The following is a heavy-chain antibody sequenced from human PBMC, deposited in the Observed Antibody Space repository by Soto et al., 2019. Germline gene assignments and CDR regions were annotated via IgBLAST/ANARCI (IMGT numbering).Heavy chain of an antibody. CDR1: GGTFSSYA. J-gene: IGHJ5*02. CDR3: ARGGEYYYGSGKYNWFDP. CDR2: IIPIFGTA. Sequence: QVQLVQSGAEVKKPGSSVKVSCKASGGTFSSYAISWVRQAPGQGLEWMGGIIPIFGTANYAQKFQGRVTITADESTSTAYMELSSLRSEDTAVYYCARGGEYYYGSGKYNWFDPWGQGPLVTVSS. V-gene: IGHV1-69*01. D-gene: IGHD3-10*01.